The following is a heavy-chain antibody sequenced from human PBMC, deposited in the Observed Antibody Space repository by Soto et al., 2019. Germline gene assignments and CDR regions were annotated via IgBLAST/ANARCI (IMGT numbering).Heavy chain of an antibody. J-gene: IGHJ6*02. CDR1: GGTFSSYA. D-gene: IGHD3-10*01. CDR3: ARATCRITIVRGAIYYYGMNV. V-gene: IGHV1-69*13. CDR2: ILPIFGTA. Sequence: ASVKVSCKASGGTFSSYAISWVRQAPGQGLEWMGGILPIFGTANYAQKFQGRVTITADESTSTAYTELSSTRSEDTAVYYCARATCRITIVRGAIYYYGMNVCGEGTKVTVSS.